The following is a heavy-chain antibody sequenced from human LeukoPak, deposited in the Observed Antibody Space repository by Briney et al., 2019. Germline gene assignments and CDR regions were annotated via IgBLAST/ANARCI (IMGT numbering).Heavy chain of an antibody. CDR1: GASVNNGAFY. CDR2: VHNRGT. CDR3: AREGDCSGGSCYSYGWFDS. J-gene: IGHJ5*01. V-gene: IGHV4-61*08. D-gene: IGHD2-15*01. Sequence: PWETLSLTCSVSGASVNNGAFYWTWIRQPPGKGLEWIAYVHNRGTHYNPSLNSRVTILVDTSKNQFSLKLRSVTAADTAVYYCAREGDCSGGSCYSYGWFDSWGEGTLVTVSS.